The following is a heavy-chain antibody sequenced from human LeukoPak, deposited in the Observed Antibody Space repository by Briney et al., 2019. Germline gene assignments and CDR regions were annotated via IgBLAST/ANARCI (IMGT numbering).Heavy chain of an antibody. CDR3: ANGLAASGNFLLRDYYYFIDV. J-gene: IGHJ6*03. D-gene: IGHD1-26*01. V-gene: IGHV3-23*01. CDR1: GFTFSSYA. CDR2: ISGSGGST. Sequence: GGSLRLSCAASGFTFSSYAMSGARHAPGKGVEWVSAISGSGGSTYYADSVKGRFTISRDNSKNTLYLQMNSLRAEDTAVYYCANGLAASGNFLLRDYYYFIDVWGKGTTVIVS.